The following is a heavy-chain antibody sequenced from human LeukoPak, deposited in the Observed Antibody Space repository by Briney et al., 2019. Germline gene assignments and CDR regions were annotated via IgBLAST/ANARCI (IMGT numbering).Heavy chain of an antibody. CDR3: ARTRGSSWYATTPRKGFDY. D-gene: IGHD6-13*01. V-gene: IGHV4-34*01. J-gene: IGHJ4*02. CDR1: GGSVSSYY. Sequence: PSETLSLTCSVSGGSVSSYYWSWIRQPPGKGLEWIGEINHSGSTNYNPSLKSRVTISVDTSKNQFSLKLSSVTAADTAVYYCARTRGSSWYATTPRKGFDYWGQGTLVTVSS. CDR2: INHSGST.